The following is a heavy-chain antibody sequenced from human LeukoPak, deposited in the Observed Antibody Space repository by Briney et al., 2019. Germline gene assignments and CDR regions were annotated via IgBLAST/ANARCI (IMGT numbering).Heavy chain of an antibody. V-gene: IGHV4-59*11. CDR1: GGSISSHY. J-gene: IGHJ5*02. CDR3: ARGGSSTWPGTWFDP. D-gene: IGHD6-13*01. CDR2: IYYSGST. Sequence: SETLSLTCTVSGGSISSHYWSWIRQPPRKGLEWIGYIYYSGSTNYNPSLKSRVTISVDTSKNQFSLKLSSVTAADTAVYYCARGGSSTWPGTWFDPWGQGTLVTVSS.